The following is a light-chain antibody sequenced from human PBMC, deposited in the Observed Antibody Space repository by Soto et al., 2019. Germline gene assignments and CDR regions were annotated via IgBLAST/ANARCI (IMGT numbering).Light chain of an antibody. Sequence: DIQMTQSPSSLSASVGDRVTITCRASQAISNFLAWYQQKRGKVPKLLVYDASTLQSGVPTRFSGSGSGTHFTLTISSLQPEDVASYYCQEYNSLLYTFGQGTKLEIK. CDR3: QEYNSLLYT. V-gene: IGKV1-27*01. CDR1: QAISNF. J-gene: IGKJ2*01. CDR2: DAS.